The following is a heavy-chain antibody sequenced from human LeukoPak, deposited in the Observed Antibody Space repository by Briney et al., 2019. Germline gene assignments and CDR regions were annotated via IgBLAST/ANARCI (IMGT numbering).Heavy chain of an antibody. D-gene: IGHD3-10*01. V-gene: IGHV4-59*01. J-gene: IGHJ3*02. CDR1: GGSISSYY. CDR2: IYYSGST. CDR3: ARDEERAWYYGSGPGAFDI. Sequence: SETLSLTCTVSGGSISSYYWSWIRQPPGKGLEWIGYIYYSGSTNYNPSLKSRVAISVDTSKNQFSLKLSSVTAADTAVYYCARDEERAWYYGSGPGAFDIWGQGTMVTVSS.